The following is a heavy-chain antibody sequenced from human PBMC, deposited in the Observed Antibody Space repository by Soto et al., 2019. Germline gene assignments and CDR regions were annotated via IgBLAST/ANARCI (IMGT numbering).Heavy chain of an antibody. D-gene: IGHD2-2*01. J-gene: IGHJ6*02. CDR2: IKQDGSEK. CDR1: GFTFSSYW. Sequence: EVQLVESGGGLVQPGGSLRLSCAASGFTFSSYWMSWARQAPGKGLEWVANIKQDGSEKYYVDSVKGRFTISRDNAKNSLYLQMNSLRAEDTAVYYCARDGTGYCSSTSCEEYYYYGMDVWGQGTTVTVSS. V-gene: IGHV3-7*01. CDR3: ARDGTGYCSSTSCEEYYYYGMDV.